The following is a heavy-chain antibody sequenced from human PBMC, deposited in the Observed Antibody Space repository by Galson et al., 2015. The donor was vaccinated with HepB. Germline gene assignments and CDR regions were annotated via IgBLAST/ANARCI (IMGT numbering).Heavy chain of an antibody. V-gene: IGHV1-69*04. CDR2: IIPILGIA. D-gene: IGHD5-18*01. J-gene: IGHJ6*02. Sequence: SVKVSCKASGGTFSSYTISWVRQAPGRGLEWMGRIIPILGIANYAQKFQGRVTITADKSTSTAYMELSSLRSEDTAVYYCARDRDTAMPPPYGMDVWGQGTTVTVSS. CDR1: GGTFSSYT. CDR3: ARDRDTAMPPPYGMDV.